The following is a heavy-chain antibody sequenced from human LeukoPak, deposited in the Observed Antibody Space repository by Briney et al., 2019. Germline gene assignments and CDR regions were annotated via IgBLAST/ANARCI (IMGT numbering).Heavy chain of an antibody. J-gene: IGHJ5*02. D-gene: IGHD3-22*01. CDR3: ARGGEIVVVITTTPNWFDP. Sequence: GGPLRLSCAASGFTFSDYYMSWIRQAPGKGLEWVSYISSSGSTIYYADSVKGRFTISRDNAKNSLYLQMNSLRAEDTAVYYCARGGEIVVVITTTPNWFDPWGQGTLVTVSS. V-gene: IGHV3-11*01. CDR2: ISSSGSTI. CDR1: GFTFSDYY.